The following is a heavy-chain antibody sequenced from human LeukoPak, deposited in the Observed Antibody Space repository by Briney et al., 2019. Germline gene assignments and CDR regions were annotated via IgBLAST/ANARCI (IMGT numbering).Heavy chain of an antibody. V-gene: IGHV3-21*01. Sequence: GGSLRLSCAASGFTFSSYSMNWVRQAPGKGLEWVSSISSSSSYIYYADSVKGRFTISRDNAKNSLYLQMNSLRAEDTAVYYCARSRRDGYNYPFDYWGQGTLVTVSS. CDR2: ISSSSSYI. J-gene: IGHJ4*02. CDR1: GFTFSSYS. CDR3: ARSRRDGYNYPFDY. D-gene: IGHD5-24*01.